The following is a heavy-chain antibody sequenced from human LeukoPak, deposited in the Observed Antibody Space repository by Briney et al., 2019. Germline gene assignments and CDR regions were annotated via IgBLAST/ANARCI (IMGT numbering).Heavy chain of an antibody. CDR3: ARGRGWIQLWLRPYFDY. CDR2: ISSSGSTI. V-gene: IGHV3-11*01. Sequence: GGSLRLSCAASGFTFSDYYMSWIRQAPGKGLEWVSYISSSGSTIYYADSVKGRFTISRDNSKNTLYLQMNSLRAEDTAVYYCARGRGWIQLWLRPYFDYWGQGTLVTVSS. CDR1: GFTFSDYY. D-gene: IGHD5-18*01. J-gene: IGHJ4*02.